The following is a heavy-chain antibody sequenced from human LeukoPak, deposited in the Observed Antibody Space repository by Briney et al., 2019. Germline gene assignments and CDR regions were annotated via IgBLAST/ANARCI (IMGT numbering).Heavy chain of an antibody. D-gene: IGHD3-10*01. J-gene: IGHJ4*02. CDR3: ARRHYGSGSWGFDY. Sequence: PSETLSLTCTVSGGSISTSNYYWGWIRQPPGKGLEWIGNIFYSGSTYYNPSLRSRVTMSVDTSKNQFSLKVNSVTAADTAVYFCARRHYGSGSWGFDYWGQGTLVTVSS. CDR2: IFYSGST. V-gene: IGHV4-39*07. CDR1: GGSISTSNYY.